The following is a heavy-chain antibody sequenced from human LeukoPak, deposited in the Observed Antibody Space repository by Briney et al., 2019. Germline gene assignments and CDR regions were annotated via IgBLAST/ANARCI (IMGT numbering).Heavy chain of an antibody. CDR3: AKDRGGDSGSFDY. V-gene: IGHV3-23*01. D-gene: IGHD3-10*01. CDR1: GFTFSSYA. Sequence: GGSLRLSCAASGFTFSSYALSWVRQPPGKGLEWVSTISGSGGDTFYADSVKGRFTISRDNSKNTLYLQMNSLRADDTAVYFCAKDRGGDSGSFDYWGQGTLVTVSS. J-gene: IGHJ4*02. CDR2: ISGSGGDT.